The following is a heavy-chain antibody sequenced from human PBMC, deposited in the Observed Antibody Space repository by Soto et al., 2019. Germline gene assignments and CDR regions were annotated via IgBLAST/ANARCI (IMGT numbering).Heavy chain of an antibody. CDR3: TRDASRDSSARGWFDP. CDR2: ISSNSAYI. D-gene: IGHD6-13*01. CDR1: GFTFRSFT. V-gene: IGHV3-21*01. J-gene: IGHJ5*02. Sequence: GCLGRSCSAHGFTFRSFTMNGVPQAPGKGLEWVSTISSNSAYIYYTDALRGRFTISRDNAKNSLHLQMNSLRAEDTAVYYCTRDASRDSSARGWFDPWGPGTPVTVYS.